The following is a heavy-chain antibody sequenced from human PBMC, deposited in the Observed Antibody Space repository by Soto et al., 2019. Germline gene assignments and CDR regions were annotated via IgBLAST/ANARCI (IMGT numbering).Heavy chain of an antibody. D-gene: IGHD2-21*02. Sequence: GESLKISCKGSGYSFTSYWIGWVRQMPGKGLEWMGIIYPGDSDTRYSPSFQGQVTISADKSISTAYLQWSSLKASDTAMYYCARTPCGGDCFDAFDIWGQGTMVNVSS. J-gene: IGHJ3*02. CDR1: GYSFTSYW. V-gene: IGHV5-51*01. CDR3: ARTPCGGDCFDAFDI. CDR2: IYPGDSDT.